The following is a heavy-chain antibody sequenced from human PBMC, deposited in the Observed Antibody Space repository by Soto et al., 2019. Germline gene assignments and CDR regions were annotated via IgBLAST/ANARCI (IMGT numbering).Heavy chain of an antibody. J-gene: IGHJ4*02. D-gene: IGHD6-19*01. CDR1: GFTFRSST. CDR3: AKVVAVADY. Sequence: SLSATDAGFTFRSSTTSGVRQAPGEGRGGVCAISGSGGRKYYADSVKGPFTISRGNSKNQLYLEMNRLGGEDTALYYCAKVVAVADYWGQGTLVTVSS. CDR2: ISGSGGRK. V-gene: IGHV3-23*01.